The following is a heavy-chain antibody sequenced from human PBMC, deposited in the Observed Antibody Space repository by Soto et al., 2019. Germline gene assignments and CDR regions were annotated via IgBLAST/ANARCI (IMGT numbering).Heavy chain of an antibody. CDR1: GYTFTGYY. J-gene: IGHJ4*02. CDR3: ARTRGPQWLVRGGEYYFDY. D-gene: IGHD6-19*01. V-gene: IGHV1-2*04. Sequence: ASVKVSCKASGYTFTGYYMHWVRQAPGQGLEWMGWINPNSGGTNYAQKFQGWVTMTRDTSISTAYMELSRLRSDDTAVYYCARTRGPQWLVRGGEYYFDYWGQGTLVTVSS. CDR2: INPNSGGT.